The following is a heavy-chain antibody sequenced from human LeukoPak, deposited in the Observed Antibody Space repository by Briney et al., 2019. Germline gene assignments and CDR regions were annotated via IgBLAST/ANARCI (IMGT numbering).Heavy chain of an antibody. V-gene: IGHV3-30*18. Sequence: GTSLRLSCAVSGFTIGNHGMHWVRQAAAKGLEWVAMISHDGRAEYYRDSVKGRLTISRDNSNNMLYLQMNSLRVEDTAVYYCAKDWGSSGWYNWFDPWGQGTLVTVSS. CDR3: AKDWGSSGWYNWFDP. D-gene: IGHD6-19*01. CDR2: ISHDGRAE. CDR1: GFTIGNHG. J-gene: IGHJ5*02.